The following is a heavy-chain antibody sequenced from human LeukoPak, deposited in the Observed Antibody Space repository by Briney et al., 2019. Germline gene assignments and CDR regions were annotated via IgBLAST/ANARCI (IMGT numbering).Heavy chain of an antibody. D-gene: IGHD6-19*01. CDR3: AKGGGKQWLAHFDY. J-gene: IGHJ4*02. CDR1: GFTFYNYD. Sequence: PGGSLRLSCAASGFTFYNYDMSWVRQAPGKGLEWVSAISGSGGSTYYADSVKGRFTISRDNSKNTLYLQMNSLRAEDTAVYYCAKGGGKQWLAHFDYWGQGTLVTVSS. V-gene: IGHV3-23*01. CDR2: ISGSGGST.